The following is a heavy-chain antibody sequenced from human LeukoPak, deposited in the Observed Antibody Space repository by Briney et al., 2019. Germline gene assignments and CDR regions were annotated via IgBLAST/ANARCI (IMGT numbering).Heavy chain of an antibody. V-gene: IGHV3-49*04. CDR2: IRSEPYGGTT. Sequence: GGSVRLSCTASGFTFGDYAMSWVRQAPGKGLEWVGFIRSEPYGGTTEYAASVKGRFTISRDDSISIAYLQMDSLKTEDTAVYYCTRQHGYWGQGTLVTVSS. CDR3: TRQHGY. CDR1: GFTFGDYA. J-gene: IGHJ4*02.